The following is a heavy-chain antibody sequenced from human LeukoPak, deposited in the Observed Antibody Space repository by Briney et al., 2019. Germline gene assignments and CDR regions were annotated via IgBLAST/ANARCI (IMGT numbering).Heavy chain of an antibody. J-gene: IGHJ4*02. CDR2: ISGSGGST. CDR3: AKERYSYANGDFDY. D-gene: IGHD5-18*01. V-gene: IGHV3-23*01. Sequence: GGSLRLSCAASGFTFSSYAMSWFRQAPGKGLEWVSAISGSGGSTYHADSVKGRFTISRDNSKNTLYLQVNSLRAEDTAVYYCAKERYSYANGDFDYWGQGTLVTVSS. CDR1: GFTFSSYA.